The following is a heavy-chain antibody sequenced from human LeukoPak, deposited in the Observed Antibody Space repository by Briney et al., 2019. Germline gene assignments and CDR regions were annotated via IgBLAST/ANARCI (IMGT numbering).Heavy chain of an antibody. CDR2: INHSGST. Sequence: SETLSLTCTVSGGSISTSSYYWSWIRQPPGKGLEWIGEINHSGSTNYNPSLKSRVTISVDTSKNQFSLKLSSVTAADTAVYYCARGIAARPYYYYYYMDVWGKGTTVTVSS. CDR3: ARGIAARPYYYYYYMDV. J-gene: IGHJ6*03. D-gene: IGHD6-6*01. CDR1: GGSISTSSYY. V-gene: IGHV4-39*07.